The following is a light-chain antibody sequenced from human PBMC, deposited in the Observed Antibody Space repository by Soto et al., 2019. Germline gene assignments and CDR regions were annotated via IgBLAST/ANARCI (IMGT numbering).Light chain of an antibody. CDR1: QSIAIW. J-gene: IGKJ1*01. Sequence: DIRLTQSPSTLSAAVGDRVTITCRASQSIAIWLAWYHQKPGKAPKALIYDASRLESGVPSRFSGSGSGTEFTLTISSLQPDDFATYYCQQYNSYSGTFGQGTKVEIK. CDR2: DAS. CDR3: QQYNSYSGT. V-gene: IGKV1-5*01.